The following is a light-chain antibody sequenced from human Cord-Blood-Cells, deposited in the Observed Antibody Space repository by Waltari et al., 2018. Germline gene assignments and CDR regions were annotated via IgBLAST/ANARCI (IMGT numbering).Light chain of an antibody. CDR2: DAS. CDR1: QSISSW. V-gene: IGKV1-5*01. CDR3: QQYNSYGT. J-gene: IGKJ1*01. Sequence: DIQMTQSHSTLSASVGDRVTITCRASQSISSWLAWYPQKPGKAPKLLIYDASRLESGGPSRFRGRGSGTEITLTINSPQPDDFATYYCQQYNSYGTLGQGTKVEIK.